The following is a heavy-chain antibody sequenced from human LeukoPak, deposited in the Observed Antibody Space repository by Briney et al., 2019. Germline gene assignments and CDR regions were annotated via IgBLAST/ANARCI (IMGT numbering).Heavy chain of an antibody. CDR1: GYTFTSYD. Sequence: ASVKVSCKASGYTFTSYDINWVRQATGQGLEWMGWISAYNGNTNYAQKLQGRVTMTTDTSTSTACMELRSLRSDDTAVYYCARERTYYDILTGYYKAPSDAFDIWGQGTMVTVSS. CDR2: ISAYNGNT. J-gene: IGHJ3*02. V-gene: IGHV1-18*01. CDR3: ARERTYYDILTGYYKAPSDAFDI. D-gene: IGHD3-9*01.